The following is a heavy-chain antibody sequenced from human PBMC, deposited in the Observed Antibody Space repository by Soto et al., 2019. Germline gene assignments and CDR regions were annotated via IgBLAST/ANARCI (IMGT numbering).Heavy chain of an antibody. CDR2: IKQDGSEK. CDR3: ARGSITIFGEGGMDV. J-gene: IGHJ6*02. D-gene: IGHD3-3*01. CDR1: GFTFSSYW. V-gene: IGHV3-7*01. Sequence: EVQLVESGGGLVQPGGSLRLSCAASGFTFSSYWMSWVRQAPGKGLEWVANIKQDGSEKYYVDSVKGRFTISRDNAKNSLYLQMNSLRAEDTAVYYCARGSITIFGEGGMDVWGQGTTVTVSS.